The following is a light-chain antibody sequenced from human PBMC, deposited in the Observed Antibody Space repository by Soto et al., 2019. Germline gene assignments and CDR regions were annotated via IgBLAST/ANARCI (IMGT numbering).Light chain of an antibody. J-gene: IGLJ3*02. Sequence: QSVLTQPPSASGSPGQSVTISCAGTSSDVGDYDYVSWYQLHPGKAPKLLICEVIKRPSGVPDRFSGSKTGNTASLTVSGLQAEDEADYYCSSYAGSNGVVFGGGTKVTVL. CDR2: EVI. V-gene: IGLV2-8*01. CDR3: SSYAGSNGVV. CDR1: SSDVGDYDY.